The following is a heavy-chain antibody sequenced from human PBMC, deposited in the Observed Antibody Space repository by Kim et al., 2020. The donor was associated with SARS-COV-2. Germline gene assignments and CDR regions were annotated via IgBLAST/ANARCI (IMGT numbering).Heavy chain of an antibody. D-gene: IGHD3-9*01. V-gene: IGHV4-61*01. CDR3: AREGLSYDILTWSGGWFDP. Sequence: SETLSLTCTVSGGSVSSGSYYWSWIRQPPGKGLEWIGYIYYSGSTNYNPSLKSRVTISVDTSKNQFSLKLSSVTAADTAVYYCAREGLSYDILTWSGGWFDPWGQGTLVTVSS. CDR2: IYYSGST. J-gene: IGHJ5*02. CDR1: GGSVSSGSYY.